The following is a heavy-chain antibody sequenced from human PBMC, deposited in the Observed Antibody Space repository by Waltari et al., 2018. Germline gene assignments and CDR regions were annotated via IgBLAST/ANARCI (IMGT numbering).Heavy chain of an antibody. CDR1: GYTFSRYG. Sequence: VQLVQSGVEVKKPGASVKVYCKTSGYTFSRYGISWVREAPGQGLEWMGWISAVNGHTNYAQNLQDRVTMTADTSTTTAYMELRSLTSDDTAVYYCARVGAEVTRFFDYWGQGTLVTVSS. CDR2: ISAVNGHT. CDR3: ARVGAEVTRFFDY. V-gene: IGHV1-18*01. D-gene: IGHD3-16*01. J-gene: IGHJ4*02.